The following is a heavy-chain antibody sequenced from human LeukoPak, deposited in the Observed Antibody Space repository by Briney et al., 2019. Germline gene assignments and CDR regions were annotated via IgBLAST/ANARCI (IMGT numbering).Heavy chain of an antibody. V-gene: IGHV1-69*04. CDR1: GGTFSSYA. Sequence: ASVKVPCKASGGTFSSYAISWVRQAPGQGLEWMGRIIPILGIANYAQKFQGRVTITADKSTSTAYMELSSLRSEDTAVYYCARDPDYGDSTGVDPWGQGTLVTVSS. J-gene: IGHJ5*02. D-gene: IGHD4-17*01. CDR3: ARDPDYGDSTGVDP. CDR2: IIPILGIA.